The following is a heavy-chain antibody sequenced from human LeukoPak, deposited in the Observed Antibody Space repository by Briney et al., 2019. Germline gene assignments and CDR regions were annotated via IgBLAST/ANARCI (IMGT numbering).Heavy chain of an antibody. D-gene: IGHD6-19*01. CDR2: ISYDGSNK. J-gene: IGHJ4*02. CDR1: GFTFSSYA. CDR3: AKKGPLNSSGWRFDY. V-gene: IGHV3-30-3*02. Sequence: PGGSLRLSCAASGFTFSSYAMHWVRQAPGKGLEWVAVISYDGSNKYYADSVKGRFTISRDNSKNTLYLQMNSLRAEDTAVYYCAKKGPLNSSGWRFDYWGQGTLVTVSS.